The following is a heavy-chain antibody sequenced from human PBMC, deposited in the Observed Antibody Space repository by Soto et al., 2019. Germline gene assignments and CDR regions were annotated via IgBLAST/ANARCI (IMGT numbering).Heavy chain of an antibody. CDR1: GGSISSSSYY. D-gene: IGHD6-13*01. V-gene: IGHV4-39*01. Sequence: QLQLQESGPGLVKPSETLSLTCTVSGGSISSSSYYWGWIRQPPGKGLEWIGSIYYSGSTYYNPSLKSRVTISVDTSKNQFSLKLSSVTAADTAVYYCARLCSSSWYSFDYWGQGTLVTVSS. CDR2: IYYSGST. J-gene: IGHJ4*02. CDR3: ARLCSSSWYSFDY.